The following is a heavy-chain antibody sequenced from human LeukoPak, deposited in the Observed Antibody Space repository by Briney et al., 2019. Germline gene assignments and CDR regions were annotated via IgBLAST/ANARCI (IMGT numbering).Heavy chain of an antibody. V-gene: IGHV4-38-2*02. J-gene: IGHJ4*02. CDR3: ARMVSSRGYYLSY. Sequence: KPSETLSLTCTVSNYSISSGYYWGWIRQPPGKGLEWIGSIYHSGSTYYNPSLKSRVTISINTSKNQFSLKLSSVTAADTAVYYCARMVSSRGYYLSYWGQGTLVTVSS. D-gene: IGHD3-22*01. CDR1: NYSISSGYY. CDR2: IYHSGST.